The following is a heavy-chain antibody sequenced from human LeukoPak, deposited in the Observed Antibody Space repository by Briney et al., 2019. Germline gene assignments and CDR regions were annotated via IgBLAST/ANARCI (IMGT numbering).Heavy chain of an antibody. D-gene: IGHD6-6*01. Sequence: SETLSLTCGVSGGSLSGHFWSWIRQPLGKGLEWIGEIKHTGYTNYNPSLKSRVIISVDTSNNQFSLKLSSMTAADTAVYYCAREYCTSSTSFDYWGQGTLVTVSS. V-gene: IGHV4-34*01. J-gene: IGHJ4*02. CDR1: GGSLSGHF. CDR2: IKHTGYT. CDR3: AREYCTSSTSFDY.